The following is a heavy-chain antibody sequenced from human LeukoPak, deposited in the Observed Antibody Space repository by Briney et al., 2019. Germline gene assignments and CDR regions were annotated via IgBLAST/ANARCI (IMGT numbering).Heavy chain of an antibody. CDR3: ARDIATAGHLAFDY. V-gene: IGHV3-48*04. CDR1: GFTFNNYA. CDR2: ISSGSSAI. Sequence: GGSLRLSCAASGFTFNNYAMNWVRQAPGKGLEWVSYISSGSSAIYYADSVKGRFIISRDNAKNSLFLQMNSLRAEDTAVYYCARDIATAGHLAFDYWGQGTLVTVSS. D-gene: IGHD6-13*01. J-gene: IGHJ4*02.